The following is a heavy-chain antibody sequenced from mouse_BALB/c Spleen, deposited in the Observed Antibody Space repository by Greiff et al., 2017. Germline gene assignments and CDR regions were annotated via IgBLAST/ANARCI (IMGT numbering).Heavy chain of an antibody. CDR3: ARGGYDGYYGGYFDV. V-gene: IGHV1-85*01. D-gene: IGHD2-3*01. CDR2: IFPGNGST. Sequence: QVQLQQSGAELVKPGASVKLSCKASGYTFTSYDINWVRQRPEQGLEWIGWIFPGNGSTKYNEKFKGKATLTTDKSSSTAYMQLSRLTSEDSAVYFCARGGYDGYYGGYFDVWGAGTTVTVSS. CDR1: GYTFTSYD. J-gene: IGHJ1*01.